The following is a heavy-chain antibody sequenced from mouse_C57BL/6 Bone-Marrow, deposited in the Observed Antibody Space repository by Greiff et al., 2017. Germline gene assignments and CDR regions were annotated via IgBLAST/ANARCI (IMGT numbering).Heavy chain of an antibody. CDR1: GYTFTSYW. J-gene: IGHJ4*01. CDR3: ARGDLLWLRRGYYYAMDY. D-gene: IGHD2-2*01. V-gene: IGHV1-52*01. CDR2: IDPSDSET. Sequence: QVQLKQPGAELVRPGSSVKLSCKASGYTFTSYWMHWVKQRPIQGLEWIGNIDPSDSETPYNQKFKDKATLTVDKSSSTAYMQLSSLTSEDSAVYYCARGDLLWLRRGYYYAMDYWGQGTSVTVSS.